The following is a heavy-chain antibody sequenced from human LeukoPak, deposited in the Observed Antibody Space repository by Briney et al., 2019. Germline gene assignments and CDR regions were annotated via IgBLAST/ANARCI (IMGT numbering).Heavy chain of an antibody. D-gene: IGHD5-24*01. V-gene: IGHV1-8*03. CDR1: GYTFTSYD. J-gene: IGHJ6*03. CDR3: ARGGEMATKVLYYYYYYMDV. Sequence: ASVKVSCKASGYTFTSYDINWVRQATGQGLEWMGWMNPNRGNTGYAQKFQGRVTITRNTSISTAYMELSSLRSEDTAVYYCARGGEMATKVLYYYYYYMDVWGKGTTVTVSS. CDR2: MNPNRGNT.